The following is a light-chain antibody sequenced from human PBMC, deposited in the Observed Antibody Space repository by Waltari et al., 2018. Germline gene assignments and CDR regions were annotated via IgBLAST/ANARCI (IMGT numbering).Light chain of an antibody. CDR1: RAIASN. J-gene: IGKJ2*01. CDR3: QQFNTGYS. V-gene: IGKV3-15*01. CDR2: DAS. Sequence: EIVMTQSPATLSVSPGGGATLSCRASRAIASNVAWYQQRPGQPLRLLFFDASTRAPGIPERFSGSWSGPEFTLTISSLQSEDSAVYFCQQFNTGYSFGQGTKLEI.